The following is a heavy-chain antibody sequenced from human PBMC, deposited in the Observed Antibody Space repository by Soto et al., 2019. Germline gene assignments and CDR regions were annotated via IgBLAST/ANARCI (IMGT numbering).Heavy chain of an antibody. J-gene: IGHJ3*02. V-gene: IGHV3-74*01. CDR1: GFTFSSYW. CDR3: ARGVSDSSGYYYALDAFDI. Sequence: GGSLRLSCAASGFTFSSYWMHWVRQAPGKGLVWVARIHDDGSITNYADSVKGRFTISRDNAKNTLYLQMNSLRAEDTAVYYCARGVSDSSGYYYALDAFDIWGQGTMVTVSS. D-gene: IGHD3-22*01. CDR2: IHDDGSIT.